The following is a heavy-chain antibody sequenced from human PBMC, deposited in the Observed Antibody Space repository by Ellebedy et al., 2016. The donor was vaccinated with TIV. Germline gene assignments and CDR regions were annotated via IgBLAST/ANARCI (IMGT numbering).Heavy chain of an antibody. CDR3: ARVVWQLPVSYAFDI. D-gene: IGHD2-15*01. V-gene: IGHV4-34*01. CDR1: GGSFSGYY. CDR2: INHSGST. J-gene: IGHJ3*02. Sequence: MPSETLSLTCAVYGGSFSGYYWSRIRQHPGKGLEWIGEINHSGSTNYNPSLKSRVTISVDTSKNQFSLKLSSVTAADTAVYYCARVVWQLPVSYAFDIWGQGTMVTASS.